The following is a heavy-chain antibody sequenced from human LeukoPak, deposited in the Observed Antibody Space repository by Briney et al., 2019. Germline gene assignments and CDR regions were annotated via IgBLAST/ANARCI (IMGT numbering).Heavy chain of an antibody. V-gene: IGHV3-23*01. D-gene: IGHD4-17*01. J-gene: IGHJ4*02. Sequence: PGGSLSLSCAASGFTFSNYAMSWVRQAPGKGLEWVSSISGSGGSSYYADSVKGRFTISRDNSKNTLYLQMNSLRAEDTAVYYCAKGSYGAYGVFDNWGQGTLVTVSS. CDR1: GFTFSNYA. CDR3: AKGSYGAYGVFDN. CDR2: ISGSGGSS.